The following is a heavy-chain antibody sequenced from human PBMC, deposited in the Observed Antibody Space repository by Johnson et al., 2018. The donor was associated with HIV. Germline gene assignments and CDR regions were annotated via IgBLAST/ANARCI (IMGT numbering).Heavy chain of an antibody. D-gene: IGHD3-22*01. CDR3: ARGHHDSGYPLEAFDI. CDR1: GFTVSSNY. V-gene: IGHV3-66*01. CDR2: IYSGGST. J-gene: IGHJ3*02. Sequence: VQLVESGGNLVQPGGSLRLSCAASGFTVSSNYMTWVRQAPGKGLEWVSVIYSGGSTYYADSVSGRFIISRDNSKNTLLLQMNILRVDDTAMYYCARGHHDSGYPLEAFDIWGQGTMVSVSS.